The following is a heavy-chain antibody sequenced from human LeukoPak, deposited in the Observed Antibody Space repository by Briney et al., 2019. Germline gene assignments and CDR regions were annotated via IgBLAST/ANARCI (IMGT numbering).Heavy chain of an antibody. D-gene: IGHD1-26*01. J-gene: IGHJ5*02. CDR1: GGSISGYY. CDR3: ARALLWFDP. Sequence: SETLSLTCTVSGGSISGYYWSWIRQPPGKGLEWIGYIYYSGSTNYNPSLKSRVTISVDTSKNQFSLKLSSVTAADTAVYYCARALLWFDPWGQGTLVTVSS. CDR2: IYYSGST. V-gene: IGHV4-59*01.